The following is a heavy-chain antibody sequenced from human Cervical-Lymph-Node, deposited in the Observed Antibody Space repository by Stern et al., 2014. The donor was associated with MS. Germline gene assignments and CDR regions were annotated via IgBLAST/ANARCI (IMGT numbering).Heavy chain of an antibody. CDR1: GFTFSSYG. J-gene: IGHJ4*02. D-gene: IGHD3-22*01. Sequence: VQLVESGGGVVQPGRSLRLSCAASGFTFSSYGMHSVRQAPGKGLEWVAVISYDGSNKYYADSVKGRFTISRDNSKNTLYLQMNSLRAEDTAVYYCAKVAQDSSGYYYIDYWGQGTLVTVSS. V-gene: IGHV3-30*18. CDR2: ISYDGSNK. CDR3: AKVAQDSSGYYYIDY.